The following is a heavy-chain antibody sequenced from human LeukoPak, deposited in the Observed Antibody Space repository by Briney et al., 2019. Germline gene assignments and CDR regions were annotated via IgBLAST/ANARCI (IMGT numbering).Heavy chain of an antibody. CDR3: ARGGTYSSGLPGS. D-gene: IGHD5-18*01. CDR1: GFTFSGYW. J-gene: IGHJ5*02. CDR2: INCDGSST. Sequence: GGSLRLSCAASGFTFSGYWMHWVRQAPGKGLVWVSRINCDGSSTNYADSVKGRFTISRDNAKNTLYLQMNTLRAEDTAVYYCARGGTYSSGLPGSWGQGTLVTVSS. V-gene: IGHV3-74*01.